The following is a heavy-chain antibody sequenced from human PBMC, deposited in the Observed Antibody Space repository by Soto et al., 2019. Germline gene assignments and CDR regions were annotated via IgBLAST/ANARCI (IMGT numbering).Heavy chain of an antibody. CDR2: ISSSSSTI. CDR1: GFTFSSYS. Sequence: GGSLRLSCAASGFTFSSYSMNWVRQAPGKGLEWVSYISSSSSTIYYADSVKGRFTISRDNAKNSLYLQMNSLRAEDTAVYYCASFSGVTYYYYYGMDVWGQGTTVTVSS. CDR3: ASFSGVTYYYYYGMDV. V-gene: IGHV3-48*01. J-gene: IGHJ6*02. D-gene: IGHD1-26*01.